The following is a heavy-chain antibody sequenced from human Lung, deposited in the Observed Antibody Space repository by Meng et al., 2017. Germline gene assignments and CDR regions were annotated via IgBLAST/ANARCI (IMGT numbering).Heavy chain of an antibody. Sequence: QVQLQESGPGLVTPSQTLSLTCTVSGGSISSSNYYWSWIRQPPGKGLEWSGHIYNSGSTYYNPSLKRRITISVDTSKNQFSLKLSSVTAADTAVYYCARGQKGYFDLWGRGTLVTVSS. J-gene: IGHJ2*01. CDR1: GGSISSSNYY. CDR2: IYNSGST. V-gene: IGHV4-30-4*01. CDR3: ARGQKGYFDL.